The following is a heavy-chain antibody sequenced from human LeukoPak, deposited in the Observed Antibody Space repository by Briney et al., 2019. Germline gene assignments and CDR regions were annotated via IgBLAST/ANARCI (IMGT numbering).Heavy chain of an antibody. V-gene: IGHV3-7*01. CDR1: GFTFRDYW. D-gene: IGHD6-19*01. CDR2: IQSDGNEK. Sequence: GGSLRLSCGASGFTFRDYWMSWVRQAPGKGLEWVANIQSDGNEKNYIDSVQGRFTISRDNAKTSLYLQMNSLRAEDTAVYYCARVSTVATYYGVDVWGQGTTVTVSS. CDR3: ARVSTVATYYGVDV. J-gene: IGHJ6*02.